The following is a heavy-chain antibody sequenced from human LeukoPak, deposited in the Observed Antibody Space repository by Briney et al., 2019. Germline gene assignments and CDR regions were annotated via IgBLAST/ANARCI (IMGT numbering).Heavy chain of an antibody. V-gene: IGHV1-18*01. CDR2: ISPYNGNT. CDR3: ARESPYCSGGSCYHDY. CDR1: GYTFSVYG. J-gene: IGHJ4*02. Sequence: GASVKVSCKASGYTFSVYGITWVRQAPGQGLEWMGWISPYNGNTSYAQKLQGRVTMTTDTSTSTAYMELRSLRSDDTAVYYCARESPYCSGGSCYHDYWGQGTLVTVSS. D-gene: IGHD2-15*01.